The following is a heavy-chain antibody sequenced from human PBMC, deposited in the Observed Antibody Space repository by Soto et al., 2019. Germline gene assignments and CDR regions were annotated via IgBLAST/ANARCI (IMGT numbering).Heavy chain of an antibody. J-gene: IGHJ4*02. V-gene: IGHV4-30-2*01. CDR3: ARGSDTAMVWFDY. CDR2: IYHSGST. Sequence: TLSLTCAVSGGSIGRGGYSGGWIRQPPGKGLEWIGYIYHSGSTYYNPSLKSRVTISVDRSKNQFSLKLSSVTAADTAVYYCARGSDTAMVWFDYWGQGTLVTVSS. D-gene: IGHD5-18*01. CDR1: GGSIGRGGYS.